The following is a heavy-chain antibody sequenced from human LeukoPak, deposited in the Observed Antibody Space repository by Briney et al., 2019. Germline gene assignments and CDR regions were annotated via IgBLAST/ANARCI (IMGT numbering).Heavy chain of an antibody. V-gene: IGHV3-9*03. CDR3: AKDRSSWYDAFDI. J-gene: IGHJ3*02. CDR2: ISWNSGSI. D-gene: IGHD6-13*01. CDR1: GFTFDDYA. Sequence: PGGSLRLSCAASGFTFDDYAMHWVRQAPGKGLEWVSGISWNSGSIGYADSVEGRFTISRDNAKNSLYLQMNSLRAEDMALYYCAKDRSSWYDAFDIWGQETMVTVSS.